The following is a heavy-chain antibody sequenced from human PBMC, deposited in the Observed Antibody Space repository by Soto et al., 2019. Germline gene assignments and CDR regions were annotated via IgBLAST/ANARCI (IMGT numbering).Heavy chain of an antibody. CDR1: GGSFSGYY. CDR3: ARGQGEYSSSRGNFDY. CDR2: INHSGST. V-gene: IGHV4-34*01. D-gene: IGHD6-6*01. Sequence: SETLSLTCAVYGGSFSGYYWSWIRQPPGKGLEWIGEINHSGSTNYNPSLKSRVTISVDTSKNQFSLKLSSVTAADTAVYYCARGQGEYSSSRGNFDYWGQGTLVTVSS. J-gene: IGHJ4*02.